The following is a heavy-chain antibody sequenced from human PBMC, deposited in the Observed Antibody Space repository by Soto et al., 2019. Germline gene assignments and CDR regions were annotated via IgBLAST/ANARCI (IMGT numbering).Heavy chain of an antibody. V-gene: IGHV3-30*18. D-gene: IGHD1-26*01. CDR1: GFTFSSYG. CDR2: ISHDGSNK. Sequence: GGSLRLSCAASGFTFSSYGMHWVRQAPGKGLEWVAVISHDGSNKYYADSVKGRFTISRDNSRNTLYLQMNSLRAENTAVYYCAKDVVVGATTGLGDYYYYYGMDVWGQGTTGTV. J-gene: IGHJ6*02. CDR3: AKDVVVGATTGLGDYYYYYGMDV.